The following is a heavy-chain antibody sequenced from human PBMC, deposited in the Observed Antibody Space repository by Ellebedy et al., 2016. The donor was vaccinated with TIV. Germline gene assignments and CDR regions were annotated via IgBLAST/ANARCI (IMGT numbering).Heavy chain of an antibody. J-gene: IGHJ4*02. CDR1: GFTFSSYG. D-gene: IGHD3-22*01. CDR2: IWFDGSNK. Sequence: GESLKISCAASGFTFSSYGMHWVRQAPGKGLEWVAVIWFDGSNKYYADSVKGRFTISRDNSKNTLYLQMNSLRVEDTAVYYCARDNSRTMIALDYWGQGTLVTVSS. CDR3: ARDNSRTMIALDY. V-gene: IGHV3-33*01.